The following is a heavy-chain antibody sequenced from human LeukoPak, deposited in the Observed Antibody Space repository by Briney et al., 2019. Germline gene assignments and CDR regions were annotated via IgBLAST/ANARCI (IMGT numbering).Heavy chain of an antibody. D-gene: IGHD5-12*01. Sequence: SVKVSCEASGGTFSSYAISWVRQAPGQGLEWMGRIIPILGIANYAQKFQGRVTITADKSTSTAYMELSSLRSEDTAVYYCARDRRDGYNLGYWGQGTLVTVSS. V-gene: IGHV1-69*04. CDR2: IIPILGIA. CDR1: GGTFSSYA. CDR3: ARDRRDGYNLGY. J-gene: IGHJ4*02.